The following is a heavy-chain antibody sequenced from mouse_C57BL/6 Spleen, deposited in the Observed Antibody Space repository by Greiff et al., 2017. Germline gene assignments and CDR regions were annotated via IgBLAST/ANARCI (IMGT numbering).Heavy chain of an antibody. Sequence: EVQLQQSGPELVKPGASVKISCKASGYTFTDYYMNWVKQSHGKSLEWIGDINPNNGGTSYNQKFKGKATLTVDKSSSTAYMELRSLTSEDSAVYYCAREGYYYGSSYHYYFDYWGQGTTLTVSS. CDR3: AREGYYYGSSYHYYFDY. CDR1: GYTFTDYY. CDR2: INPNNGGT. J-gene: IGHJ2*01. D-gene: IGHD1-1*01. V-gene: IGHV1-26*01.